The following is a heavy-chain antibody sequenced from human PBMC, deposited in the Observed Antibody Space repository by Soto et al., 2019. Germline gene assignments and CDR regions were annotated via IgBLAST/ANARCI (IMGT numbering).Heavy chain of an antibody. CDR2: INPTGGST. CDR3: ARSTGAYAFYI. V-gene: IGHV1-46*01. CDR1: GYACTLYS. J-gene: IGHJ3*02. D-gene: IGHD1-1*01. Sequence: QEPRVQSGAVVKKPWASVKVSCKASGYACTLYSIHWVRQAPGQGLECMVRINPTGGSTSYSPKFQGRLTMNTDTSTTTVHLERISLEYEATALCYCARSTGAYAFYIWGQGTMVTVSS.